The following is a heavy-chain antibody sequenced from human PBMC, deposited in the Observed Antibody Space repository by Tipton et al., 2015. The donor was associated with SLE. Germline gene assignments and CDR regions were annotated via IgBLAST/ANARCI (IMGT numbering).Heavy chain of an antibody. Sequence: QLVQSGAEVKKPGSSVKVSCRASGGSFSDYTISWVRQAPGQGLEWMGRIILILGETDYAQKFQGRVTISADTSTSTIHTELISLTSEDTALYFCAACINYPAYWGQGSLVTVSS. CDR1: GGSFSDYT. D-gene: IGHD4-11*01. CDR3: AACINYPAY. CDR2: IILILGET. J-gene: IGHJ4*02. V-gene: IGHV1-69*09.